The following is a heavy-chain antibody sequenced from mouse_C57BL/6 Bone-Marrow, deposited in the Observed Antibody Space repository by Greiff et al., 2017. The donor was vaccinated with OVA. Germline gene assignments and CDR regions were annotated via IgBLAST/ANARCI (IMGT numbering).Heavy chain of an antibody. CDR2: IYPRSGNT. CDR1: GYTFTSYG. Sequence: VQLQQSGAELVRPGASVKLSCTASGYTFTSYGIRWVKQSTGQGLEWIGVIYPRSGNTYYNEKFKGKATLTADKSSSTAYMELRSLTSEDSSVYFCITADFYFDYWGQGTTLTVSS. D-gene: IGHD1-1*01. V-gene: IGHV1-81*01. CDR3: ITADFYFDY. J-gene: IGHJ2*01.